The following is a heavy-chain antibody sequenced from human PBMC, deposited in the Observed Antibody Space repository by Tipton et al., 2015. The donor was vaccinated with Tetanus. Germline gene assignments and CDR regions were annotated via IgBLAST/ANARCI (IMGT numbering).Heavy chain of an antibody. CDR3: ARSDVGMATTPTFFDY. J-gene: IGHJ4*02. CDR1: GYSFTSYW. CDR2: IYPGDSDT. V-gene: IGHV5-51*01. D-gene: IGHD5-24*01. Sequence: QLVQSGAEVKKPGESLKISCKGSGYSFTSYWIGWVRQMPGKGLDWTGIIYPGDSDTRYSPSFQGQVTISADKSISTAYLQWSSLKAADTAMYYCARSDVGMATTPTFFDYWGQGTLVTVSS.